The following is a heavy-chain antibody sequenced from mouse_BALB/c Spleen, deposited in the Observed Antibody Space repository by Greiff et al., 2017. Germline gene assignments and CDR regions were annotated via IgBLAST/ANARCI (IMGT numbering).Heavy chain of an antibody. CDR3: TMITSFMDY. J-gene: IGHJ4*01. Sequence: EVMLVESGGGLVQPGGSMKLSCVASGFTFSSYWMSWVRQSPEKGLEWVAEIRLKSDNYATHYAESVKGKFTISRDDSKSRLYLQMNSLRAEDTGIYYCTMITSFMDYWGQGTSVTVSS. D-gene: IGHD2-4*01. CDR2: IRLKSDNYAT. V-gene: IGHV6-6*02. CDR1: GFTFSSYW.